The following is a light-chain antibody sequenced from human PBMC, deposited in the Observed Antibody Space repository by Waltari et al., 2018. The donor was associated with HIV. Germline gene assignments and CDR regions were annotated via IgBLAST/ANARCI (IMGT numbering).Light chain of an antibody. CDR1: QSVLYSSNNKNY. J-gene: IGKJ2*01. CDR2: WAS. CDR3: HQYYFTPPHT. Sequence: IVMTQSPDFLVASLGERATINCKTNQSVLYSSNNKNYLAWYQQKPGQPPKLLIYWASTRESGVPDRFSGSGSGTDFTLTICSLQAEDVAVYYCHQYYFTPPHTFGQGTKLEIK. V-gene: IGKV4-1*01.